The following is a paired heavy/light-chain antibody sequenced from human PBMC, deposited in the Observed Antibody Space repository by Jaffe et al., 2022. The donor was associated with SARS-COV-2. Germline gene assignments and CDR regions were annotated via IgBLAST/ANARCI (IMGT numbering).Light chain of an antibody. CDR3: CSYVGGKDVM. CDR1: SSDAGDYSY. Sequence: QSALTQPPSASGSLGQSVTISCTGTSSDAGDYSYVSWYQQHPGEAPKLIIYEVTKRPSGVPDRFTGSKSGNTASLTVSGLRAEDEGEYFCCSYVGGKDVMFGGGTKLTVL. J-gene: IGLJ3*02. CDR2: EVT. V-gene: IGLV2-8*01.
Heavy chain of an antibody. Sequence: QITLKESGPTLVKPTQTLTLTCTLSGFSLSTFGVGVGWIRQPPGKALECLALIYWDDDKRYSPSLKRRLTITKDTSKNQVVLTMTKMDPADTGTYFCARTGIAGRLATFDPWGQGTRVIVSP. CDR3: ARTGIAGRLATFDP. D-gene: IGHD6-6*01. CDR1: GFSLSTFGVG. V-gene: IGHV2-5*02. CDR2: IYWDDDK. J-gene: IGHJ5*02.